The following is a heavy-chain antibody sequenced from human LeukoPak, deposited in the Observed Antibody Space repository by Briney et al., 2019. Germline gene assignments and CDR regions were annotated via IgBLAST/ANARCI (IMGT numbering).Heavy chain of an antibody. V-gene: IGHV4-4*07. J-gene: IGHJ4*02. D-gene: IGHD3-3*01. CDR3: AREQYYDFWSGYWPFDY. Sequence: PSETLSLTCTVSGGSISSYYWSWLRQPAGKGLEWIGRIYTSGSTNYNTSLKRRVTISVDTSKNQFSLKLSSVTAADTAVYYCAREQYYDFWSGYWPFDYWGQGTLVTVSS. CDR2: IYTSGST. CDR1: GGSISSYY.